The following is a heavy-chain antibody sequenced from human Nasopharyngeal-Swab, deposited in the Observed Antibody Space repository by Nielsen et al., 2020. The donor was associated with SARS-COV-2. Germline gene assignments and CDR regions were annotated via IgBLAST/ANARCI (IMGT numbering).Heavy chain of an antibody. CDR1: GFTFSDYY. V-gene: IGHV3-23*01. CDR2: ISSKGDST. J-gene: IGHJ6*02. D-gene: IGHD3-10*01. CDR3: AKDLGITMVRGVIRGYYGMDV. Sequence: GESLKISCAASGFTFSDYYMAWVRQAPGRGLEFVSGISSKGDSTQYADSVRGRFTVSRENSKNTLFLQMNSLRAEDTALYYCAKDLGITMVRGVIRGYYGMDVWGHGTKVTVS.